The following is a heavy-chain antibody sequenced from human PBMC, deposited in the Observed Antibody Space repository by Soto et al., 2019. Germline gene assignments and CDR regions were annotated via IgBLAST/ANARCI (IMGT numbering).Heavy chain of an antibody. D-gene: IGHD1-26*01. CDR3: ARVRGSFYTFDS. J-gene: IGHJ4*02. CDR2: ISHDASYT. V-gene: IGHV3-30*04. Sequence: QGQLAESGGGVVQPGRSLRLSCAASAFIFTDYSMHWVRQAPGKGLEWVAVISHDASYTYYADSVQGRFIISRDISKDTLYLQMNSVTPEDTATYYCARVRGSFYTFDSWGQGALVIVSS. CDR1: AFIFTDYS.